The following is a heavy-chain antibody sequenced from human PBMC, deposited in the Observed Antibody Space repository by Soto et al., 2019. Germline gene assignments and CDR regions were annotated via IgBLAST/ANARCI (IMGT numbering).Heavy chain of an antibody. D-gene: IGHD1-26*01. CDR2: IITDGSST. Sequence: EVQLVESGGGLVQPGGSLILSCAASGFSFSIYWMHWVRQAPGKGLVWVSRIITDGSSTSYADSVKGRFTISRDNAKNTLYMQMNSLRAEDTAVYYCATGLSTRGYYMDAWGKGTTVTGSS. CDR3: ATGLSTRGYYMDA. J-gene: IGHJ6*03. V-gene: IGHV3-74*01. CDR1: GFSFSIYW.